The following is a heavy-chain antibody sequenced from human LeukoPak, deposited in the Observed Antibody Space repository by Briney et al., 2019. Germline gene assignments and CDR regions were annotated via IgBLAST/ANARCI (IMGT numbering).Heavy chain of an antibody. V-gene: IGHV3-15*05. Sequence: PGGSLRLSCAASGFTFSNAWMSWVRQAPGKGLEWVGRIKSKTDGGTTDYAAPVKGRFTISRDDSKNTLYLQMNSLKTEDIAVYYCILTYYYDSSGYLEDYWGQGTLVTVSS. J-gene: IGHJ4*02. CDR3: ILTYYYDSSGYLEDY. CDR1: GFTFSNAW. D-gene: IGHD3-22*01. CDR2: IKSKTDGGTT.